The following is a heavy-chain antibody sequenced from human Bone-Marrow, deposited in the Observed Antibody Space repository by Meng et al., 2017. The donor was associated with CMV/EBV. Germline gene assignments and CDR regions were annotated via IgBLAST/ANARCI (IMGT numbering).Heavy chain of an antibody. Sequence: GGSLRLSCAASGFTFSSYSMNWVRQAPGKGLEWVSYISSSSTIYYADSVKGRFTISRDNAKNSLYLQMNSLRAEDTAVYYCARDKYCGGDWYWYFDYWGQGTLVTVSS. CDR2: ISSSSTI. D-gene: IGHD2-21*01. J-gene: IGHJ4*02. CDR1: GFTFSSYS. V-gene: IGHV3-48*04. CDR3: ARDKYCGGDWYWYFDY.